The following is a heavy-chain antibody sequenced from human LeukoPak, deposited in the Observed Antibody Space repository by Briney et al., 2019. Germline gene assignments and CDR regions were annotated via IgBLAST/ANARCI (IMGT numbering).Heavy chain of an antibody. J-gene: IGHJ5*02. CDR2: IIPIFGTA. D-gene: IGHD3-22*01. CDR1: GGTFSSYA. Sequence: SVKVSCKASGGTFSSYAISWVRQAPGQGLEWMGGIIPIFGTANYAQKFQGRVTITADESTSTAYMELSSLRPEDTAVYYCARDEVGGTMIQWGWFDPWGQGTLVTVSS. V-gene: IGHV1-69*13. CDR3: ARDEVGGTMIQWGWFDP.